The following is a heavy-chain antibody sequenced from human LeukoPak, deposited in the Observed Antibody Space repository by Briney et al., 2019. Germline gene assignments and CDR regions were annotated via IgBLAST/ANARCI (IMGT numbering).Heavy chain of an antibody. CDR2: INHSGST. V-gene: IGHV4-34*01. CDR3: ARGRRDYYGSGSYRLYLPFDY. J-gene: IGHJ4*02. Sequence: TSETLSLTCAVYGGSFSGYYWSWIRQPPGKGLEWIGEINHSGSTNYNPSLKSRVTISVDTSKNQFSLKLSSVTAADTAVYYCARGRRDYYGSGSYRLYLPFDYWGQGTLVTVSS. CDR1: GGSFSGYY. D-gene: IGHD3-10*01.